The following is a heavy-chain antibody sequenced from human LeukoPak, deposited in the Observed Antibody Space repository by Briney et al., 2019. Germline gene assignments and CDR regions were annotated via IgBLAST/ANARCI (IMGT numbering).Heavy chain of an antibody. V-gene: IGHV3-9*01. CDR2: ISWNSGSI. CDR3: AKDLAAAAEDGMDV. D-gene: IGHD6-13*01. J-gene: IGHJ6*02. CDR1: GFSFDDYG. Sequence: GGSLRLSCVASGFSFDDYGMFWVRQTPGKGLEWVSGISWNSGSIGYADSVKGRFTISRDNAKNSLYLQMNSLRAEDTALYYCAKDLAAAAEDGMDVWGQGTTVTVSS.